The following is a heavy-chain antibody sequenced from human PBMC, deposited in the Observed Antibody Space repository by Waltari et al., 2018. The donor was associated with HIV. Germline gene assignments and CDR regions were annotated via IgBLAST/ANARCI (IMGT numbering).Heavy chain of an antibody. CDR3: ARGLNTAGLKGYFDY. D-gene: IGHD5-18*01. CDR1: GGTFSSYA. Sequence: QVQLVPSGAEVKKPGSSVKVSCKASGGTFSSYAISWVRQAHGQGLEVMGWIIPIFGKANHAQKFKGRVTMSPAESTSTAYMELSSMRSEDMAVYYCARGLNTAGLKGYFDYWGQGTLVTVSS. V-gene: IGHV1-69*01. CDR2: IIPIFGKA. J-gene: IGHJ4*02.